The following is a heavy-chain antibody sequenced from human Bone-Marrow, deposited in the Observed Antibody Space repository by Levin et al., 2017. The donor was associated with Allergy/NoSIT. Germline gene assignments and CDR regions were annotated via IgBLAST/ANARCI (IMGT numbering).Heavy chain of an antibody. CDR1: GGSINSGDHF. D-gene: IGHD3-9*01. Sequence: SETLSLTCSVSGGSINSGDHFWSWVRQPPGKGLEWIGYIYYSRSTSYSPSLKSRLTISVDTSKNQFSLKLNSVTAADTAVYFCARSGTLAAVTGYYFDSWGQGTLVTVSS. J-gene: IGHJ4*02. V-gene: IGHV4-30-4*01. CDR2: IYYSRST. CDR3: ARSGTLAAVTGYYFDS.